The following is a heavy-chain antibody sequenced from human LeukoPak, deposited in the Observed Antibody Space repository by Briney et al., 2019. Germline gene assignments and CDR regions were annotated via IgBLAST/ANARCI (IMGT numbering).Heavy chain of an antibody. Sequence: GGSLRLSCAASGFTVSSNYMNWVRQAPGKGLEWVSVIYSGNSTSYADSVKGRFTVSRDNSKNTLYLQMNSLRAGDTAVYYCASHSKYCGGDCYWTFDYWGQGTLVTVSS. D-gene: IGHD2-21*02. CDR1: GFTVSSNY. J-gene: IGHJ4*02. CDR2: IYSGNST. V-gene: IGHV3-66*04. CDR3: ASHSKYCGGDCYWTFDY.